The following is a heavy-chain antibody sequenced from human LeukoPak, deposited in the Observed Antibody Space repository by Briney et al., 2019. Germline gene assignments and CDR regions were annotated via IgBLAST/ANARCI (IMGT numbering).Heavy chain of an antibody. V-gene: IGHV4-39*01. CDR1: GGSISGSSYY. D-gene: IGHD3-16*02. CDR3: ARHMPRGSYRYYFDY. Sequence: SETLSLTCTVSGGSISGSSYYWGWIRQPPGTGLEWIGTISYSGGTYYNPSLKSRVTISVDTSKNQFSLKLSSVTAADTALYYCARHMPRGSYRYYFDYWGQGTLVTVSS. CDR2: ISYSGGT. J-gene: IGHJ4*02.